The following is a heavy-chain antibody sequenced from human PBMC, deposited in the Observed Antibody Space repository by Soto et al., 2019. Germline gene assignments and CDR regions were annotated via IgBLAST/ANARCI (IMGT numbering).Heavy chain of an antibody. CDR1: GFSFTNYD. V-gene: IGHV1-8*02. D-gene: IGHD3-9*01. J-gene: IGHJ3*01. CDR3: ARYFPSHETRGFDL. CDR2: MNANNGNT. Sequence: GASVKVSCKASGFSFTNYDIEWVRQAAGQRFEWMGWMNANNGNTGYVEKFQGRVTFTRDTSISTAYMELSSLRSDDTAVYYCARYFPSHETRGFDLWGQGTEVTVS.